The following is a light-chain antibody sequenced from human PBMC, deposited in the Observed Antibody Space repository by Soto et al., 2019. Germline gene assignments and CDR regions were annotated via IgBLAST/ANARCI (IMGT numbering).Light chain of an antibody. CDR1: QDIGNY. CDR3: QQYNNWPPNT. Sequence: DIQMTQSPSSLSASVGDRVTITCQASQDIGNYLNWYQQRPGKAPKLLILDASSLDTGVPSRFSGSGSGTDFTFTISSLQSEDFAVYYCQQYNNWPPNTFGQGTKVDIK. CDR2: DAS. V-gene: IGKV1-33*01. J-gene: IGKJ1*01.